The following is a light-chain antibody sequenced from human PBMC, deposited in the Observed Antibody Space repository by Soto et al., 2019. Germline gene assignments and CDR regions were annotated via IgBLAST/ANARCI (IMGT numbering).Light chain of an antibody. Sequence: IVLTQSPATLSLSPGERATLPCRASQSVSSYLAWYQQKPGQAPRLFIYDASNRATGIPARFSGSGSGTDFTLTISSLEPEDFAVYYCQQRSNWPPTFGQGTRLEIK. CDR3: QQRSNWPPT. CDR2: DAS. CDR1: QSVSSY. J-gene: IGKJ5*01. V-gene: IGKV3-11*01.